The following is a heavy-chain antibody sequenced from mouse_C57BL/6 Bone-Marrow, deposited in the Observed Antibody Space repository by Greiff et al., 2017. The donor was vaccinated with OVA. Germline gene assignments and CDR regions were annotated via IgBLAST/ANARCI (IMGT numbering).Heavy chain of an antibody. D-gene: IGHD2-1*01. V-gene: IGHV14-4*01. CDR2: IDPENGDT. CDR1: GFNIKDDY. CDR3: TDYGNPGDYFDY. J-gene: IGHJ2*01. Sequence: EVQLQQSGAELVRPGASVKLSCTASGFNIKDDYMHWVKQRPEQGLEWIGWIDPENGDTEYASKFQGKATITADTSSNTAYLQLSSLTSEDTAVYYCTDYGNPGDYFDYWGQGTTLTVSS.